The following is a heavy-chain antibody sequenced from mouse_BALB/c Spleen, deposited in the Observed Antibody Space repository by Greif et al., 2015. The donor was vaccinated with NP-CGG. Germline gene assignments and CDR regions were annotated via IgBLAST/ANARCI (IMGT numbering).Heavy chain of an antibody. J-gene: IGHJ2*01. CDR1: GYTFSSYW. CDR3: ARRMGGRYFDY. CDR2: ILPGSGST. V-gene: IGHV1-9*01. D-gene: IGHD1-1*01. Sequence: VKLMESGAELMKPGASVKISCKATGYTFSSYWIEWVKQRPGHGLEWIGEILPGSGSTNYNEKFKGKATFTADTSSNTAYMQLSSLTSEDSAVYYCARRMGGRYFDYWGQGTTLTVSS.